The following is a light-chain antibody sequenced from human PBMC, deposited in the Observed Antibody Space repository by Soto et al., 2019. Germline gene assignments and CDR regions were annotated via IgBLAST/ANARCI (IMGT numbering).Light chain of an antibody. CDR3: QQANSFPNS. J-gene: IGKJ5*01. CDR1: QRISTW. Sequence: IQTTQSPSSVSSSVGNRVTITCRQSQRISTWLAQYQQKAGTAPNLLIYGVSSLQSEVRSRFSGSGSGTDFTLTSSNLQPEDFATYYCQQANSFPNSFGQGTRLEIK. CDR2: GVS. V-gene: IGKV1D-12*01.